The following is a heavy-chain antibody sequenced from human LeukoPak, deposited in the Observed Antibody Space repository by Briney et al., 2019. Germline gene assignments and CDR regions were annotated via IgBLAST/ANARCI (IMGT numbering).Heavy chain of an antibody. CDR1: GYTFTSYD. D-gene: IGHD3-3*01. CDR3: ARGDFWSGYYTGNV. J-gene: IGHJ4*02. Sequence: ASVEVSCKASGYTFTSYDINWVRQATGQGLEWMGWMNPNSGNTGYAQKFQGRVTMTRNTSISTAYMGLSSLRSEDTAVYYCARGDFWSGYYTGNVWGQGTLVTVSS. V-gene: IGHV1-8*01. CDR2: MNPNSGNT.